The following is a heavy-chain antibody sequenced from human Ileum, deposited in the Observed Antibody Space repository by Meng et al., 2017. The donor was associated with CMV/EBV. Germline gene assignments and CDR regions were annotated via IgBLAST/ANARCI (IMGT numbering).Heavy chain of an antibody. CDR3: ARGRLGDY. J-gene: IGHJ4*03. D-gene: IGHD3-10*01. Sequence: GGSLRLSCAASGFTFSNYWMSWVRQAPGKGLEWVANIKQDGSEKDYVDSVKGRFTISRDNAEKSLYLHMNSLRAEDTAVYYCARGRLGDYWGQGTTVTVSS. CDR2: IKQDGSEK. CDR1: GFTFSNYW. V-gene: IGHV3-7*01.